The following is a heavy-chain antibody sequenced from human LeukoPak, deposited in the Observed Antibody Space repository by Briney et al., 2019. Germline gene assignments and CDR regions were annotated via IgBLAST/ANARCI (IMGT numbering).Heavy chain of an antibody. Sequence: GGSLRLSCAASGFTFSSYAMHWVRQAPGKGLEWVAGIWYDGTNKYYVDSVKGRFTISRDNSKNTVYLQMNRLGAEDTAVYYCARGASGYDSDPFDIWGQGTMVTVSS. V-gene: IGHV3-33*08. CDR2: IWYDGTNK. J-gene: IGHJ3*02. CDR3: ARGASGYDSDPFDI. D-gene: IGHD5-12*01. CDR1: GFTFSSYA.